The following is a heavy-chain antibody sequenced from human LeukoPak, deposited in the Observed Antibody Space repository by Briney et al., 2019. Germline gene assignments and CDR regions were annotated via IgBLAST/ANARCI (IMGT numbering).Heavy chain of an antibody. V-gene: IGHV1-18*01. CDR1: GYTFTSYG. Sequence: ASVKVSCKASGYTFTSYGISWVRQAPGQGLEWMGWISAYSGNTNYAQKLQGRVTMTTDTSTSTAYMELRSLRSDDTAVYYCAREMNYYDSSGYYVDAFDIWGQGTMVTVSS. CDR3: AREMNYYDSSGYYVDAFDI. CDR2: ISAYSGNT. D-gene: IGHD3-22*01. J-gene: IGHJ3*02.